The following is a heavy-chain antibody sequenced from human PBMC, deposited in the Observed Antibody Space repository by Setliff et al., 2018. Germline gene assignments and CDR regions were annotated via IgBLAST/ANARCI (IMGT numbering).Heavy chain of an antibody. CDR3: ATRMPDYYGSGGNWFDP. CDR2: IYYSGNT. Sequence: SETLSLTCAVSGGSISSGDASWSWVRQPPGKGLEWIGSIYYSGNTNYNPSLKSRVTISIDTSKNQFSLKLSSVTAADTAVYYCATRMPDYYGSGGNWFDPWGQGTLVTVSS. J-gene: IGHJ5*02. V-gene: IGHV4-30-2*03. D-gene: IGHD3-10*01. CDR1: GGSISSGDAS.